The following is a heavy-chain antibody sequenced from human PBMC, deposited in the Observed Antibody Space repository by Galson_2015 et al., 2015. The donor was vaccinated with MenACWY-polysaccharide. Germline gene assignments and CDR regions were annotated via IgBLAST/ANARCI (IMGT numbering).Heavy chain of an antibody. Sequence: SLRLSCAASGFTFSSYAMSWVRQAPGKGLEWVSGISGSGGSTYYADSVKGRFTISRDNSKNTLYLQMNSLRAEDTAVYYCAKSAGTWADSGEYYYYYYGMDVWGQGTTVTVSS. J-gene: IGHJ6*02. D-gene: IGHD6-13*01. CDR1: GFTFSSYA. CDR2: ISGSGGST. V-gene: IGHV3-23*01. CDR3: AKSAGTWADSGEYYYYYYGMDV.